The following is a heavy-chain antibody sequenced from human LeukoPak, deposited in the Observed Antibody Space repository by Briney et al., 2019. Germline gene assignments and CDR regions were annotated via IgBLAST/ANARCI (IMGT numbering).Heavy chain of an antibody. CDR1: GFSFSNYA. CDR3: ARDPGFFDY. J-gene: IGHJ4*02. CDR2: ISASSVTI. Sequence: GGSLRLSCAASGFSFSNYAMNWVRQGPGKGLEGVSYISASSVTIYDDDSVKGRFTIFRDNAKNSLDLNMNSLRDEDTAVYYCARDPGFFDYWGQGTLVTVSS. D-gene: IGHD7-27*01. V-gene: IGHV3-48*02.